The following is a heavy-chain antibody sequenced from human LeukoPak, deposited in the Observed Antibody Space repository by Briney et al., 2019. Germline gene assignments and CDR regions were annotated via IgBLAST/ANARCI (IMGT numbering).Heavy chain of an antibody. D-gene: IGHD6-19*01. J-gene: IGHJ4*02. Sequence: GGSLRLSCAASGFIFSSYGMHWVRQAPGKGLEWVAVIWYDGSKKYYADSVKGRFTISRDNSKNTLYLQMNSLRAEDTAVYYCARDLGSGWNFDYWGQGTLVTVSS. V-gene: IGHV3-33*01. CDR3: ARDLGSGWNFDY. CDR2: IWYDGSKK. CDR1: GFIFSSYG.